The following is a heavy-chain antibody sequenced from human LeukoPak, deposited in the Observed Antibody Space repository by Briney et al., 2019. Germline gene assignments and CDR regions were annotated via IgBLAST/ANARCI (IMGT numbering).Heavy chain of an antibody. J-gene: IGHJ4*02. V-gene: IGHV1-18*01. CDR2: ISAYNGNT. Sequence: ASVKVSCKASGYTFTSYGISWVRQAPGQGLESMGWISAYNGNTNYTQKLQGRVTMTTDTSTSTAYMELRSLRSDDTAVYYCARERYGDYPDYWGQGTLVTVSS. CDR1: GYTFTSYG. D-gene: IGHD4-17*01. CDR3: ARERYGDYPDY.